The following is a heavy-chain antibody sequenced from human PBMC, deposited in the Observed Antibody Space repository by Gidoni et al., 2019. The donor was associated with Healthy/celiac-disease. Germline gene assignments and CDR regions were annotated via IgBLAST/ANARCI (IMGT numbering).Heavy chain of an antibody. V-gene: IGHV3-23*01. CDR2: ISGSGGST. J-gene: IGHJ4*02. CDR3: AKVSRSSSSLFLFDY. D-gene: IGHD6-6*01. CDR1: GFTFSSYA. Sequence: EVQLLESGGGLVPPGGSLRLSCAASGFTFSSYAMSWVRQAPGKGLGWVSAISGSGGSTYYADSVKGRFTISRDNSKNTLYLQMNSLRAEDTAVYYCAKVSRSSSSLFLFDYWGQGTLVTVSS.